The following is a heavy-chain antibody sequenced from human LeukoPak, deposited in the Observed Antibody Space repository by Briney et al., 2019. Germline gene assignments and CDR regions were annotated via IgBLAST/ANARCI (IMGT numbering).Heavy chain of an antibody. CDR3: ARLLVRGVILEPVDY. J-gene: IGHJ4*02. CDR2: INPNSGGT. Sequence: ASVKVSCKASGYTFTGYYMHWVRQAPGQGLEWMGWINPNSGGTNYAQKLQGRVTMTTDTSTSTAYMELRSLRSDDTAVYYCARLLVRGVILEPVDYWGQGTLVTISS. CDR1: GYTFTGYY. V-gene: IGHV1-2*02. D-gene: IGHD3-10*01.